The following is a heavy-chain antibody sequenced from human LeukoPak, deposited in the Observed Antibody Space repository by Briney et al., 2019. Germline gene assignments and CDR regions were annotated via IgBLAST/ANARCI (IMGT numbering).Heavy chain of an antibody. D-gene: IGHD1-14*01. J-gene: IGHJ5*02. CDR3: ARAAQPGFDP. CDR1: GLTFSTYS. CDR2: ISSDSGTI. Sequence: GGSLRLSCGASGLTFSTYSMNWVRQAPGKGLEWVTYISSDSGTIYYADSVKGRFTISRDNAKNSLYLQMNSLRAEDTAVYYCARAAQPGFDPWGQGTLVTVSS. V-gene: IGHV3-48*01.